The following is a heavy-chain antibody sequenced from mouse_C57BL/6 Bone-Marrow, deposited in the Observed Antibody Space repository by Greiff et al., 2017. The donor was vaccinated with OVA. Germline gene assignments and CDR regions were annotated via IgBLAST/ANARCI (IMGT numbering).Heavy chain of an antibody. CDR3: ARLGRGAD. J-gene: IGHJ3*01. V-gene: IGHV1-54*01. D-gene: IGHD4-1*01. Sequence: VQLQQSGAELVRPGTSVKVSCKASGYAFTNYLIEWVKQRPGQGLEWIGVINPGSGGTNYNEKFKGKATLTADKSSSTAYMQLSSLTSEDSAVYFCARLGRGADWGQGTLVTVSA. CDR2: INPGSGGT. CDR1: GYAFTNYL.